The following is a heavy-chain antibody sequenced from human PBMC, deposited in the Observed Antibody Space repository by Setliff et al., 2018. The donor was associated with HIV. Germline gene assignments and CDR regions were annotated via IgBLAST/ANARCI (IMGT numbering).Heavy chain of an antibody. V-gene: IGHV4-59*01. CDR3: ASGILKKYALDI. CDR2: IYYSGST. J-gene: IGHJ3*02. CDR1: GGSISSYY. Sequence: PSETLSLTCTASGGSISSYYWSWIRQPPGKGLEWIGYIYYSGSTNYNPSLKSRVAISVDTSKNQFSLKLSSVTAADTAVYYCASGILKKYALDIWGQETMVTVSS.